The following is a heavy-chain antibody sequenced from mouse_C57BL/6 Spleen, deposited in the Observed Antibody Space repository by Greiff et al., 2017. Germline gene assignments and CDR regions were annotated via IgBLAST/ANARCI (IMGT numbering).Heavy chain of an antibody. J-gene: IGHJ3*01. V-gene: IGHV1-69*01. CDR2: IDPSDSYT. Sequence: QVQLQQPGAELVMPGASVKLSCKASGYTFTSYWMHWVKQRPGQGLEWIGEIDPSDSYTNYNQKFKGKSTLTVDKSSSTAYMQLSSLTSEDSAVYYCARGMGNYAAYWGQGTLVTVSA. CDR3: ARGMGNYAAY. D-gene: IGHD2-1*01. CDR1: GYTFTSYW.